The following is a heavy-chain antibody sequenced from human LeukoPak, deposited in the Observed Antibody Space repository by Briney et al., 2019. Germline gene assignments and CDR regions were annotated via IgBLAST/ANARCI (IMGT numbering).Heavy chain of an antibody. Sequence: PGGSLRLSCAASGFPFRSYWISWVRQPPGKGLEWVANINEDGSVQDYVDAVKGRFTISRDNAKNSLYLEINSLRVDDTAVYYCVGQLLRAVWGKGTTVTASS. CDR1: GFPFRSYW. D-gene: IGHD2-2*01. J-gene: IGHJ6*04. CDR3: VGQLLRAV. V-gene: IGHV3-7*01. CDR2: INEDGSVQ.